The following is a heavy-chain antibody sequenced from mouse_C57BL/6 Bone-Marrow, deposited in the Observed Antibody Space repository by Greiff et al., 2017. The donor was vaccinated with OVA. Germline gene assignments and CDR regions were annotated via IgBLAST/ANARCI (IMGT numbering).Heavy chain of an antibody. CDR3: ARGDYDVWFAY. Sequence: VMLVESGAELARPGASVKLSCKASGYTFTSYGISWVKQRTGQGLEWIGEIYPRSGNTYYNEKFKGKATLTADKSSSTAYMELRSLTSEDSAVYFCARGDYDVWFAYWGQGTLVTVSA. CDR2: IYPRSGNT. V-gene: IGHV1-81*01. CDR1: GYTFTSYG. J-gene: IGHJ3*01. D-gene: IGHD2-4*01.